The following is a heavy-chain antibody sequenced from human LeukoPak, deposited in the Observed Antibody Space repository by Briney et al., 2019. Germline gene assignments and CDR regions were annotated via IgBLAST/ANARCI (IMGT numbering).Heavy chain of an antibody. CDR3: ARAKSNIYYFDY. CDR1: GGSISSGDYY. J-gene: IGHJ4*02. CDR2: IYHSGSA. V-gene: IGHV4-39*07. Sequence: SQTLSLTCTVSGGSISSGDYYWSWIRQPPGKGLEWIGSIYHSGSAYYNPSLKSRVTISVDTSKNQFSLKLSSVTAADTAVYYCARAKSNIYYFDYWGQGTLVTVSS. D-gene: IGHD4-11*01.